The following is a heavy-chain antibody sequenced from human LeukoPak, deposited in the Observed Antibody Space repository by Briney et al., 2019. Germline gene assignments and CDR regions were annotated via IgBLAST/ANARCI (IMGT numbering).Heavy chain of an antibody. J-gene: IGHJ4*02. CDR1: GGTFISYA. CDR2: IIPIFGTA. D-gene: IGHD1-26*01. V-gene: IGHV1-69*05. Sequence: ASVKVSCKASGGTFISYAISWVRQARGQGLEWMGGIIPIFGTANYAQKFQGRVTIPTDESTSTAYMELSSLRSEDTAVYYCARDPYSGSSIPGEGDWGQGTLVTVSS. CDR3: ARDPYSGSSIPGEGD.